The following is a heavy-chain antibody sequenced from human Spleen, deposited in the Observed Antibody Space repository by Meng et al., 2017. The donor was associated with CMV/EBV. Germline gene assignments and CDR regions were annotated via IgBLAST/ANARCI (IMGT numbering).Heavy chain of an antibody. Sequence: SIRRSSSYWGWIRQPPGKGLEWIGSIYYSGSTYYNPSLKSRVTISVDTSKNQFSLKLSSVTAADTAVYYCARYSVVIRGINNWFDPWGQGTLVTVSS. CDR3: ARYSVVIRGINNWFDP. CDR2: IYYSGST. V-gene: IGHV4-39*01. D-gene: IGHD3-10*01. CDR1: SIRRSSSY. J-gene: IGHJ5*02.